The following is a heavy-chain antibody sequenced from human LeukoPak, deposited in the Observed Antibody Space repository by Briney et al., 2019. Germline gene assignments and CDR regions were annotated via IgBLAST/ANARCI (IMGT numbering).Heavy chain of an antibody. CDR3: AKGYTFHGVAHDSGYFDY. CDR1: GFTFGDYT. D-gene: IGHD3-3*01. Sequence: GRTLRLSCVTSGFTFGDYTMHWVRQVPGKGLEWLSGITWDGGNIAYADSVKGRFSISRGNAKSSLYLQMNSLRNEDMAFYFCAKGYTFHGVAHDSGYFDYWGQGTLVTVSS. J-gene: IGHJ4*02. V-gene: IGHV3-9*03. CDR2: ITWDGGNI.